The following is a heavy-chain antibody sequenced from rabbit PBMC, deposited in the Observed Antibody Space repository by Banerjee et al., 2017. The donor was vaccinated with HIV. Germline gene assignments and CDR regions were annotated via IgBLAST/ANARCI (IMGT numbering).Heavy chain of an antibody. J-gene: IGHJ4*01. CDR2: IYVGSSGTT. CDR3: VRTDDGTAGWAL. Sequence: QEQLVESGGDLVKPGASLTLTCTASGIDFSSRDWISWVRQAPGKGLEWIACIYVGSSGTTYYATWAKGRFTISKTSSTTVTLQMTSLTAADTATYFCVRTDDGTAGWALWGQGTLVTVS. V-gene: IGHV1S45*01. D-gene: IGHD4-2*01. CDR1: GIDFSSRDW.